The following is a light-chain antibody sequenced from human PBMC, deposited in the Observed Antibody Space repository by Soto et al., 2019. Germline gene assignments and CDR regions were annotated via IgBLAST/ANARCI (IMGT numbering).Light chain of an antibody. CDR1: QSGSSSY. CDR2: GAS. V-gene: IGKV3-20*01. J-gene: IGKJ1*01. CDR3: QQYNDWPRA. Sequence: IVLTQSPGTVSLSPGERATLSCRASQSGSSSYLAWYQQRSGQAPRLLIFGASGRATGIPGRFSGSGSGTDFTLTISSLEPEEFAVYYCQQYNDWPRAFAQGTKVDIK.